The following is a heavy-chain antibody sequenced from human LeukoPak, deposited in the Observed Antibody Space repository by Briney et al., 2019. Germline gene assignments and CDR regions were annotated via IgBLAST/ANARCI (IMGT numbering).Heavy chain of an antibody. J-gene: IGHJ4*02. V-gene: IGHV3-48*01. CDR3: ARDRGADSSGWYSYY. D-gene: IGHD6-19*01. CDR1: GFTFSSYS. Sequence: GGSLRLSYAASGFTFSSYSMNWVRQAPGKGLEWVSYISSSSSTIYYADSVKGRFTISRDNAKNSLYLQMNSLRAEDTAVYYCARDRGADSSGWYSYYWGQGTLVTVSS. CDR2: ISSSSSTI.